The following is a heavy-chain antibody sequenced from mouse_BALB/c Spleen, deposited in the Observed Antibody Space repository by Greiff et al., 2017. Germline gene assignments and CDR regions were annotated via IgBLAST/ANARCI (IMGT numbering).Heavy chain of an antibody. CDR2: ISYSGST. D-gene: IGHD2-14*01. CDR1: GYSITSDYA. J-gene: IGHJ1*01. Sequence: VQLQQSGPGLVKPSQSLSLTCTVTGYSITSDYAWNWIRQFPGNKLEWMGYISYSGSTSYNPSLKSRISITRDTSKNQFFLQLNSVTTEDTATYYCARGGVRRAFDVWGAGTTVTVSS. V-gene: IGHV3-2*02. CDR3: ARGGVRRAFDV.